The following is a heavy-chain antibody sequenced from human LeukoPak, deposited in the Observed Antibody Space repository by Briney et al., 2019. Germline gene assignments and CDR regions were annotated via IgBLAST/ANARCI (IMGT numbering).Heavy chain of an antibody. CDR1: GGSISSSNW. V-gene: IGHV4-4*02. J-gene: IGHJ4*02. CDR2: IYHSGST. CDR3: ARGGRGVDLTGYPKTPPYYFDY. Sequence: MSSETLSLTCAVSGGSISSSNWWSWVRQPPGKGLEWIGEIYHSGSTNYNPSLKSRVTISVDTSKNQFSLKLSSVTAADTAVYYCARGGRGVDLTGYPKTPPYYFDYWGQGTLVTVSS. D-gene: IGHD3-9*01.